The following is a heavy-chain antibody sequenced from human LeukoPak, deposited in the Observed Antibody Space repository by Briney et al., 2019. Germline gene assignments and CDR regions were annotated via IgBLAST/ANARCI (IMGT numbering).Heavy chain of an antibody. V-gene: IGHV1-46*01. CDR3: ARDLDPDSGYAFDI. CDR2: INPSGGST. CDR1: GYTFTSYG. D-gene: IGHD3-22*01. J-gene: IGHJ3*02. Sequence: ASVNVSCMASGYTFTSYGISWVRQAPGQGLEWMGIINPSGGSTSYAQKFQGRVTMTRDTSTSTVYMELSSLRSEDTAVYYCARDLDPDSGYAFDIWGQGTMVTVSS.